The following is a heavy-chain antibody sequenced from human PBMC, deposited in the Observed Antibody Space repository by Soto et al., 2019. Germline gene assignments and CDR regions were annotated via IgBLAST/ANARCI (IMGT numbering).Heavy chain of an antibody. CDR1: GGTFSTSS. Sequence: QVQLVQSGAEVKKPGSSVKVSCKASGGTFSTSSINWLRQAPGQRPEWMGNILPIFGTADYAQKFQDRVTIIAEKSTNTAYMELRSRLSEDEAVYYCAGGHEYGGNSDDFDIWGQGTVVTVSS. CDR3: AGGHEYGGNSDDFDI. V-gene: IGHV1-69*14. CDR2: ILPIFGTA. D-gene: IGHD4-17*01. J-gene: IGHJ3*02.